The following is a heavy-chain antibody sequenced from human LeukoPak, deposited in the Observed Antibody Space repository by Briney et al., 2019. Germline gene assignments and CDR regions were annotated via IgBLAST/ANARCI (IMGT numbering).Heavy chain of an antibody. D-gene: IGHD6-13*01. Sequence: LETLSLTCTVSGGSISSYYWSWIRQPPGKGLEWIGYIYYSGSTDYNPSLKSRVTISVDTSKNQFSLKLSSVTAADTAVYYCARLLSTYSSSWYRSLYYYYGMDVWGQGTTVTVSS. CDR2: IYYSGST. CDR3: ARLLSTYSSSWYRSLYYYYGMDV. V-gene: IGHV4-59*01. CDR1: GGSISSYY. J-gene: IGHJ6*02.